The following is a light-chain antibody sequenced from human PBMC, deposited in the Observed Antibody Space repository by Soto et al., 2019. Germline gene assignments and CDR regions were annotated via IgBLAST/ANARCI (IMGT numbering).Light chain of an antibody. CDR1: QNINAW. J-gene: IGKJ1*01. CDR2: DAS. V-gene: IGKV1-5*01. CDR3: QQYNSYST. Sequence: DIHMTQSPSSLSVSVGDRVTITCRTSQNINAWLAWYQQRPGQAPKLLIYDASTVQSGVPSRFSGSGSGTEFTLTISSLQPEDFASYYCQQYNSYSTFGQGTKVDIK.